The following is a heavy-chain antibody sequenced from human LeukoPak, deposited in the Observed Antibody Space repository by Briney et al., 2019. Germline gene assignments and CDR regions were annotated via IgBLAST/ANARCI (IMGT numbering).Heavy chain of an antibody. CDR1: GIPLNYHW. CDR3: AREVVAAAGSYYFDY. V-gene: IGHV3-7*01. D-gene: IGHD6-13*01. J-gene: IGHJ4*02. CDR2: QKQDGSEK. Sequence: PGGSPRLSRATPGIPLNYHWNNLVRQAPGKGPGWVAKQKQDGSEKYYVDSVKGRFTISRDNAKNSLYLQMNSLRAEDTAVYYCAREVVAAAGSYYFDYWGQGTLVTVSS.